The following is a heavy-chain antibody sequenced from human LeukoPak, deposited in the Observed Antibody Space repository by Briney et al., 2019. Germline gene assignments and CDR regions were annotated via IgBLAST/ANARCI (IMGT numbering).Heavy chain of an antibody. D-gene: IGHD6-13*01. CDR2: ILYDGSNK. CDR3: AKVIGAAGTDF. J-gene: IGHJ4*02. V-gene: IGHV3-30*02. Sequence: GGSLRLSCAPSGFTFSSYGMHWVRHAPGKGLEWVAFILYDGSNKYYADSVKGRFTISRDNSKHTLYLQMNSLRAEDTAVYYCAKVIGAAGTDFWGQGTLVTVSS. CDR1: GFTFSSYG.